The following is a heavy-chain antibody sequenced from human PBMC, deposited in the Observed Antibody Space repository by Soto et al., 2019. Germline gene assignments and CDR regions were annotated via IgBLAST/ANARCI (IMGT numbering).Heavy chain of an antibody. D-gene: IGHD4-17*01. J-gene: IGHJ3*02. V-gene: IGHV3-11*01. CDR2: ISSSGSTI. CDR1: GFTFSDYY. CDR3: ARPAFPRNDYERAAFDI. Sequence: GGSLRLSCAASGFTFSDYYMSWIRQAPGKGLEWVSYISSSGSTIYYADSVKGRFTISRDNAKNSLYLQMNSLRAEDTAVYYCARPAFPRNDYERAAFDIWGQGTMVTVSS.